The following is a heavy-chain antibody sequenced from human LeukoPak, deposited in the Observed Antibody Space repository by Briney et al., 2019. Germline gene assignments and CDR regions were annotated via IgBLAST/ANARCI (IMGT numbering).Heavy chain of an antibody. D-gene: IGHD5-18*01. J-gene: IGHJ4*02. V-gene: IGHV3-21*01. CDR2: ISSSSSYI. Sequence: GGSLRLSCAASGFTFSSYSMNWVRQAPGKGLEWVSSISSSSSYIYYADSVKGRFTISRDISKNTVYLQMNSLRAEDTAVYYCARDRADGYNYGDYFDFWGQGALVTVSP. CDR3: ARDRADGYNYGDYFDF. CDR1: GFTFSSYS.